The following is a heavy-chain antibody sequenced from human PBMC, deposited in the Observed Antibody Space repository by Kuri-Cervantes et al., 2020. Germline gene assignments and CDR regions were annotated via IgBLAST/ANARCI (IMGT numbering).Heavy chain of an antibody. D-gene: IGHD6-19*01. J-gene: IGHJ3*02. Sequence: SCAISGDSVSSNSAAWNWIRQSRSRGLEWLGRTYYRSKWYNDYAVSVKSRITINPDTSKNQFSLQLNSVTPEDTAVYYCANLGLVEAFDTWGQGTMVTVSS. V-gene: IGHV6-1*01. CDR3: ANLGLVEAFDT. CDR2: TYYRSKWYN. CDR1: GDSVSSNSAA.